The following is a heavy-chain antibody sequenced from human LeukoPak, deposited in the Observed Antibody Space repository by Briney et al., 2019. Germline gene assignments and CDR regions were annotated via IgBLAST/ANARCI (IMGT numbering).Heavy chain of an antibody. CDR1: GDSVSSNSAA. Sequence: SQTLSLTCAISGDSVSSNSAAWNWIRQSPSRGLEWLGRTYYRSKWHNEYAVSVKSRITINPDTSKNQFSLQLNSVTPEDTAVYYCARVGSSGWSKIDYWGQGTLVTVSS. CDR2: TYYRSKWHN. J-gene: IGHJ4*02. V-gene: IGHV6-1*01. CDR3: ARVGSSGWSKIDY. D-gene: IGHD6-19*01.